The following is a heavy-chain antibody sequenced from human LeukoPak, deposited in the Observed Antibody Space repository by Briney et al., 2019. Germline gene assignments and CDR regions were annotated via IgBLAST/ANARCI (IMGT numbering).Heavy chain of an antibody. CDR1: GGSISRYY. D-gene: IGHD3-22*01. V-gene: IGHV4-59*01. J-gene: IGHJ4*02. CDR2: IYYSGST. Sequence: SETLSLTCTVSGGSISRYYWSCIRQPPGKGLEWIGYIYYSGSTNYNPSLKSRVTISVDTSKNQFSLKLSSVTAADTAVYYCARRYYDSSGYYYQYYFDYWGQGTLVTVSS. CDR3: ARRYYDSSGYYYQYYFDY.